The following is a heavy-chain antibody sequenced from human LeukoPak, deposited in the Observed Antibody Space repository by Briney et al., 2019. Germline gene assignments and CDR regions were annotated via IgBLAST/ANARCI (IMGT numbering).Heavy chain of an antibody. CDR2: FDPEDGET. Sequence: ASVKVSCKVSGYTLTELSMHWVRQAPGKGLEWMGGFDPEDGETIYAQRFQGRVTMTEDTSTDTAYMELSSLRSEDTAVYYCARASKDEDYYYYGLDVWGQGTTVTVSS. CDR3: ARASKDEDYYYYGLDV. J-gene: IGHJ6*02. CDR1: GYTLTELS. V-gene: IGHV1-24*01. D-gene: IGHD5-24*01.